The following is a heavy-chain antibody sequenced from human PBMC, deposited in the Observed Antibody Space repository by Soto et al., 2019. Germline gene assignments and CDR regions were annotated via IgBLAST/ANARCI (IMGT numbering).Heavy chain of an antibody. D-gene: IGHD2-21*01. CDR3: ASQPTTGDTDLWFDP. CDR1: GGSISTSRSY. V-gene: IGHV4-39*01. Sequence: QLQLLESGPGLVKASETLSLTCNVSGGSISTSRSYWAWIRPPPGKGLGWLANIFYSGSTYYNPSRASRVTVSVDTSKNEFSMKLRSVTAADTAVYYCASQPTTGDTDLWFDPGGQGTLVTVSS. CDR2: IFYSGST. J-gene: IGHJ5*02.